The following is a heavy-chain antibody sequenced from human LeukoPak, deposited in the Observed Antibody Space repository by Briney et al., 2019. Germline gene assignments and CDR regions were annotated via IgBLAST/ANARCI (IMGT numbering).Heavy chain of an antibody. J-gene: IGHJ3*02. V-gene: IGHV3-21*01. CDR1: GFTFSSYS. CDR3: ARGIAAAVHDAFDI. Sequence: GGSLRLSYAASGFTFSSYSMNWVRQAPGKGLEWVSSISSSSSYIYYADSVKGRFTISRDNAKNSLYLQMNSLRAEDTAVYYCARGIAAAVHDAFDIWGQGTMVTVSS. CDR2: ISSSSSYI. D-gene: IGHD6-13*01.